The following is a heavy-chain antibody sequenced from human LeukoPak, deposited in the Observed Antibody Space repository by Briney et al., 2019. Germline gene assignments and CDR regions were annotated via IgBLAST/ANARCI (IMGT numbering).Heavy chain of an antibody. V-gene: IGHV3-48*03. CDR3: ARRLPYYGMDV. CDR2: IGGIGSIM. J-gene: IGHJ6*02. Sequence: PGGSLRLSCAASGFTFSSYEIHWVRQAPGKGLEWVSKIGGIGSIMYADSVKGRFTISTVSAKSSVYLQMNSLRAEDTAVYYCARRLPYYGMDVWGQGTTVTVSS. CDR1: GFTFSSYE.